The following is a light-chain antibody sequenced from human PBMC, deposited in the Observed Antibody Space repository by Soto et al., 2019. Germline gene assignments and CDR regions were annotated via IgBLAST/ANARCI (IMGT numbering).Light chain of an antibody. CDR3: QQYGSFSIS. V-gene: IGKV3-20*01. CDR2: GAS. J-gene: IGKJ5*01. Sequence: EIVVTQSPGTLSLSPGERATLSCRASQSVSSSYLARYQQKPGQAPRLLIYGASSRATAIPDRFSGSGSGIDFIITMRRLEPEGFAVYYCQQYGSFSISFGQGTRLEI. CDR1: QSVSSSY.